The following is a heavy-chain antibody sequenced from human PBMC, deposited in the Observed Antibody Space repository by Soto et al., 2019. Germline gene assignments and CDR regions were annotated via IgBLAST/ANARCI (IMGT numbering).Heavy chain of an antibody. CDR2: IYSGGST. J-gene: IGHJ4*02. V-gene: IGHV3-53*01. CDR3: ARPPMGATCFGY. CDR1: GFTVSSNY. D-gene: IGHD1-26*01. Sequence: EVQLVESGGGLIQPGGSLRLSCAASGFTVSSNYMSWVRQAPGKGLEWVSVIYSGGSTYYADSVKGGFTISRENSKNTLYLPVYSLRTEDTAVYYCARPPMGATCFGYWGQGTLVTVSS.